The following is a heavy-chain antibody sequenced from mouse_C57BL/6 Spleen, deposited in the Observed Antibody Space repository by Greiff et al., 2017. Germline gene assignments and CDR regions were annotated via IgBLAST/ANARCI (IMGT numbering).Heavy chain of an antibody. J-gene: IGHJ2*01. Sequence: EVQLQQSGPELVKPGASVKISCKASGYTFTDYYMNWVKQSHGKSLEWIGDINPNNGGTSYNQKFKGKATLTVVKSSSTAYMELRSLTSEDSAVYYCARMGLDYWGQGTTLTVSS. CDR3: ARMGLDY. CDR1: GYTFTDYY. CDR2: INPNNGGT. V-gene: IGHV1-26*01.